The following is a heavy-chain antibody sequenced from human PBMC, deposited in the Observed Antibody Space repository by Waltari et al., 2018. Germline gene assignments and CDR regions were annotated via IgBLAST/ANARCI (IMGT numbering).Heavy chain of an antibody. CDR2: INPNSGGT. V-gene: IGHV1-2*06. Sequence: QVQLVQSGAEVKKPGASVKVSCKASGYHFTGYYMHWVRQAPGKGLEWMGRINPNSGGTNYAQKFQGRVTMTSDTSISTAYMELSRLRSDDTAVYYFARGGGSYYLNYYYYMDVWGKGTTVTVSS. J-gene: IGHJ6*03. CDR1: GYHFTGYY. D-gene: IGHD1-26*01. CDR3: ARGGGSYYLNYYYYMDV.